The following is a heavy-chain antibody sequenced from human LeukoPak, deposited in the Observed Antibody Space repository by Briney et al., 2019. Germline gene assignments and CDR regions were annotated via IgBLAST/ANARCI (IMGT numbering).Heavy chain of an antibody. CDR1: GGSISSGSYY. J-gene: IGHJ4*02. Sequence: SETLSLTCTVSGGSISSGSYYWSWIRQPAGKGLEWIGRIYTSGSTNYNPSLKSRVTISVDTSKNQFSLKLSSVTAADTAVYYCAREGKTIGYWGQGTLVTVSS. CDR2: IYTSGST. CDR3: AREGKTIGY. D-gene: IGHD1-1*01. V-gene: IGHV4-61*02.